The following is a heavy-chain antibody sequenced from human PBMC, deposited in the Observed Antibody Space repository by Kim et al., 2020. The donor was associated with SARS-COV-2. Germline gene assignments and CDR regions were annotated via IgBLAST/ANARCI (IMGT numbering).Heavy chain of an antibody. V-gene: IGHV4-4*02. D-gene: IGHD3-9*01. Sequence: LKRRVTIAVDKSKNQFSLKLSSVTAADTAVYYCARDKGRYCDWSRGYGMDVWGQGTTVTVSS. J-gene: IGHJ6*02. CDR3: ARDKGRYCDWSRGYGMDV.